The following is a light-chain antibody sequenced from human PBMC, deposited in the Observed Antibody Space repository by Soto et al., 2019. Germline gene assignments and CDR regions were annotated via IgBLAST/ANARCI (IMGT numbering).Light chain of an antibody. CDR1: QGITTF. Sequence: DMQMTQSPSVVSASVGDTVTVTCRASQGITTFLAWFRQRPGRVPERLIYVASSLQSGVPSRFSGRGSGTEFTLTISSLQPEDFGIYYCLQHNSYPYTFGPGTKLEIK. CDR3: LQHNSYPYT. CDR2: VAS. J-gene: IGKJ2*01. V-gene: IGKV1-17*03.